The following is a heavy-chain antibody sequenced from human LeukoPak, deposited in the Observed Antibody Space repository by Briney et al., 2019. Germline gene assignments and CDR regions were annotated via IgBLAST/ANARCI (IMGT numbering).Heavy chain of an antibody. D-gene: IGHD1-1*01. Sequence: PGGSLRLSCAASGFTFSSYSMTWVRQAPGKGLEWVSSISSSSYIYYADSVKGRFTISRDNAKNSLYLQMNSPRAEDTAVYYCARDAGTGTTDGYWGQGTLVTVSS. CDR3: ARDAGTGTTDGY. J-gene: IGHJ4*02. CDR1: GFTFSSYS. V-gene: IGHV3-21*01. CDR2: ISSSSYI.